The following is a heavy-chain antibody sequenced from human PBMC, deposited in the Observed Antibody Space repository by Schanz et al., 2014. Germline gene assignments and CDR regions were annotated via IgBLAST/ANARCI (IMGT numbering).Heavy chain of an antibody. CDR1: GGSFSGYY. V-gene: IGHV4-34*01. J-gene: IGHJ4*02. CDR3: ARRAYSNSWSSYYFDY. Sequence: QVQLQQWGAGLLKPSETLSLTCAVSGGSFSGYYWSWIRQPPDTGLEWIGEINQSGDTNYNPSLKSRVTISVDTSNNQFSLKLRSGTAADTAVYYCARRAYSNSWSSYYFDYWGQGTLVTVSS. D-gene: IGHD6-13*01. CDR2: INQSGDT.